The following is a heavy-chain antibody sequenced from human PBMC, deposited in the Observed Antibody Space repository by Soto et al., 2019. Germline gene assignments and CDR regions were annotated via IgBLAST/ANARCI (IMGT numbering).Heavy chain of an antibody. CDR1: GFTFSNAW. V-gene: IGHV3-15*01. CDR3: TTVHYDFWSGYFPPYYMDV. Sequence: EVQLVESGGGLVKPGGPLRLSCAASGFTFSNAWMSWVRQAPGKGLEWVGRIKSKTDGGTTDYAAPVKGRFTISRDDSKNTLYLQMKRLKTEDPAVYYCTTVHYDFWSGYFPPYYMDVWGKGTTVTVSS. J-gene: IGHJ6*03. D-gene: IGHD3-3*01. CDR2: IKSKTDGGTT.